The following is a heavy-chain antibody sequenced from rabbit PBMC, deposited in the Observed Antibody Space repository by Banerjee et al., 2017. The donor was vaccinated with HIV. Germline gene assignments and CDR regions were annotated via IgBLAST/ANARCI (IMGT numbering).Heavy chain of an antibody. CDR2: INTISGDT. CDR1: GFSFSNGYV. Sequence: QEQLEESGGDLVKPEGSLTLTCTASGFSFSNGYVMCWVRQAPGKGLEWIACINTISGDTVYATWAKGRFTISKTSSTTVTLQMTSLTAADTATYFCASGKAYYGGYVGYGWYFDLWGPGTLVTVS. J-gene: IGHJ4*01. D-gene: IGHD7-1*01. V-gene: IGHV1S45*01. CDR3: ASGKAYYGGYVGYGWYFDL.